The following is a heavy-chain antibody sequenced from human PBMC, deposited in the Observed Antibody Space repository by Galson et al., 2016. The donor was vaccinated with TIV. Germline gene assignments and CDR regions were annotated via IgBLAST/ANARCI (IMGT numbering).Heavy chain of an antibody. CDR1: GFTFSASG. Sequence: SLRLSCAASGFTFSASGLHCIRQAPGKGLEWVAFVHYDGSVTYYSDSVKGRFTVSRDNYKSTLFLQMNRVRLEDTGVYYCPNFDFWSAWPPSDSDYWGQGILVTVSS. CDR2: VHYDGSVT. J-gene: IGHJ4*02. CDR3: PNFDFWSAWPPSDSDY. D-gene: IGHD3-3*01. V-gene: IGHV3-30*02.